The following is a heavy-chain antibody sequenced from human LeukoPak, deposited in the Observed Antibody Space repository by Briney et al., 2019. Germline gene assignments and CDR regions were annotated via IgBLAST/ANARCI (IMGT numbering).Heavy chain of an antibody. D-gene: IGHD3-22*01. Sequence: SETLSLTCAVYGGSFSGYYWSWIRQPPGKGLEWIGSIYYSGSTYYNPSLKSRVTISVDTSKNQFSLKLSSVTAADTAVYYCARYYDSSGWFAFDIWGQGTMVTVSS. CDR3: ARYYDSSGWFAFDI. V-gene: IGHV4-34*01. CDR2: IYYSGST. CDR1: GGSFSGYY. J-gene: IGHJ3*02.